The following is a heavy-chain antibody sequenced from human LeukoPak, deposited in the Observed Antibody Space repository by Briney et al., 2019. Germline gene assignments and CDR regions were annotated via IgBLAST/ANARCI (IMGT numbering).Heavy chain of an antibody. V-gene: IGHV3-30*02. CDR1: GFTFSSYA. CDR2: IRYDGSNK. J-gene: IGHJ4*02. D-gene: IGHD3-3*01. CDR3: ARVSHYDFWSGHPSRGFDY. Sequence: GGSLRLSCAASGFTFSSYAMSWVRQAPGKGLEWVAFIRYDGSNKYYADSVKGRFTISRDNAKNSLYLQMNSLRAEDTAVYYCARVSHYDFWSGHPSRGFDYWGQGTLVTVSS.